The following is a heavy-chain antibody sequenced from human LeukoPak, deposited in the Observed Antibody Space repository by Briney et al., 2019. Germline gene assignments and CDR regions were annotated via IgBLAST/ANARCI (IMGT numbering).Heavy chain of an antibody. D-gene: IGHD3-10*01. Sequence: GASVKLSCKASGGTFTSYAISWVRQAPGQGPEGMGGSIAIFGTEHSPQKLQGRVTLTADESTNTAFMELSSRRSRDPAVYYCALDIRTMVRGVIIRWFDPWGQGTLVTVSS. CDR2: SIAIFGTE. CDR1: GGTFTSYA. V-gene: IGHV1-69*13. CDR3: ALDIRTMVRGVIIRWFDP. J-gene: IGHJ5*02.